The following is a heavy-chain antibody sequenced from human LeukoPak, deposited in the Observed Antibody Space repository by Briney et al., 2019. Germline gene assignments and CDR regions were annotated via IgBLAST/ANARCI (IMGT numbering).Heavy chain of an antibody. CDR3: ARGSPYYYDSSGYQPYYYYMDV. J-gene: IGHJ6*03. V-gene: IGHV3-53*01. CDR2: IYSGGST. Sequence: PGGSLRVSCAASGFTVSSNYMSWVRQAPGKGLEWVSVIYSGGSTYYADSVKGRFTISRDNSKNTLYLQVNSLRAEDTAVYYCARGSPYYYDSSGYQPYYYYMDVWGKGTTVTVSS. D-gene: IGHD3-22*01. CDR1: GFTVSSNY.